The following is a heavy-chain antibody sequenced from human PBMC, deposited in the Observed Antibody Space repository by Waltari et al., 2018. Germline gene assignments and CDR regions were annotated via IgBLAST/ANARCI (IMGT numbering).Heavy chain of an antibody. Sequence: QVPQQQWGAGLLKPSETLSLTCGVSGGSFFGYYWSWIRQPPGKGLEWLGEIAHSGRTKENPSLKRRITISSDTANDQFSLNLTAATASDTAVYYCVRGGWLRPFDYGGQGSLLVVSS. J-gene: IGHJ4*02. CDR2: IAHSGRT. CDR1: GGSFFGYY. V-gene: IGHV4-34*01. CDR3: VRGGWLRPFDY. D-gene: IGHD5-12*01.